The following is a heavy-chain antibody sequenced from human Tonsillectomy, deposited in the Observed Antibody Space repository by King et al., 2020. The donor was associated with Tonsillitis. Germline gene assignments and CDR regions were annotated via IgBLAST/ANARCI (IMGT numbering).Heavy chain of an antibody. Sequence: VQLVESGGGLVQPGRSLRLSCAASGFAFDDYAMHWVRQSPGKGLEWLSGISWNRVSVGYADSVKGRFTISRDNARNSVFLQMNSLRAADTAIYYCAKDRASGYNKGYFDYWGQGILVTVSS. CDR1: GFAFDDYA. CDR2: ISWNRVSV. V-gene: IGHV3-9*01. D-gene: IGHD5-12*01. J-gene: IGHJ4*02. CDR3: AKDRASGYNKGYFDY.